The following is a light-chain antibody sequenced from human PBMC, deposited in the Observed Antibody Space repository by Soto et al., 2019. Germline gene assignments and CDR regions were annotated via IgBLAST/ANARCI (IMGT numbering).Light chain of an antibody. V-gene: IGLV2-14*01. CDR2: DVS. Sequence: QSVLTQPASVSGPPGQSITISCTGTSSDVGGYNSVSWYQQHPGKAPKLMLYDVSNRPSGVSNRFSGSKSGNTASLTISGLQAEDEADYYCSSYTSSSTLHVFGTGTKVTVL. CDR1: SSDVGGYNS. J-gene: IGLJ1*01. CDR3: SSYTSSSTLHV.